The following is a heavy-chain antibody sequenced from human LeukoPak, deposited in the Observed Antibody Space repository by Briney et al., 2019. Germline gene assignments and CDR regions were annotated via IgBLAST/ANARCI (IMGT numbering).Heavy chain of an antibody. J-gene: IGHJ5*02. V-gene: IGHV1-18*01. CDR1: GYTFTSYG. Sequence: ASVKVSCKASGYTFTSYGISWVRQAPGQGLEWMGWISAYNGNTNYAQKLQGRVTMTTDTATSTAYMELRSLRSDDTAVYYCARRAFGVVPFDPWGQGTLVTVSS. D-gene: IGHD3-3*01. CDR2: ISAYNGNT. CDR3: ARRAFGVVPFDP.